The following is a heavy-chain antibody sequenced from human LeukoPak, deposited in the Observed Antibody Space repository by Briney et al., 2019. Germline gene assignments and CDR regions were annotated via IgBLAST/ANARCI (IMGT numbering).Heavy chain of an antibody. CDR3: ARPGQLGEYTPYYFDY. CDR1: GYSFTSYW. Sequence: GESLKISCKVSGYSFTSYWIGWVRQMPGKGLEWMGIIYPADSDTRYSPSFQGQVTISADKSISTAYLQWSSLKASGTAMYYCARPGQLGEYTPYYFDYWGQGTLVTVSS. CDR2: IYPADSDT. D-gene: IGHD3-16*01. J-gene: IGHJ4*02. V-gene: IGHV5-51*01.